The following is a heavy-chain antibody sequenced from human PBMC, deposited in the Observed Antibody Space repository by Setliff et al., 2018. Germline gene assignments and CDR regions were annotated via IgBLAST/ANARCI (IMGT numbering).Heavy chain of an antibody. CDR1: EFIFTNYW. CDR2: INQDGSEI. V-gene: IGHV3-7*01. CDR3: ARVFTILGVGAYYFDS. Sequence: GGSLSLSCAASEFIFTNYWMSWVRQAPGKGLEWVANINQDGSEIYSVDSVKGRFTFSRDNAKNSLYLQMNSLRAEDTAVYYCARVFTILGVGAYYFDSWGQGTLVTVSS. J-gene: IGHJ4*02. D-gene: IGHD3-3*01.